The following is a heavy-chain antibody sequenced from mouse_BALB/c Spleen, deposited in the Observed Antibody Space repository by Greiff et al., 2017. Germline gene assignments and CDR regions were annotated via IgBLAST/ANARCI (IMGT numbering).Heavy chain of an antibody. V-gene: IGHV1-82*01. J-gene: IGHJ2*01. CDR2: IYPGDGDT. Sequence: LVESGPELVKPGASVKISCKASGYAFSSSWMNWVKQRPGQGLEWIGRIYPGDGDTNYNGKFKGKATLTADKSSSTAYMQLSSLTSADSAVYFCARRVITTVGYYFDYWGQGTTLTVSS. CDR1: GYAFSSSW. CDR3: ARRVITTVGYYFDY. D-gene: IGHD1-1*01.